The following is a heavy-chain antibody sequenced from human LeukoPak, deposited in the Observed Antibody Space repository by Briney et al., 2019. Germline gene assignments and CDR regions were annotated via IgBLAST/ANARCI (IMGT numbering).Heavy chain of an antibody. J-gene: IGHJ6*02. Sequence: GGSLRLSCAASGFPFSSYAMSWVRQAPGKGLEWVSAISGSGGSTYYADSVKGRLTISRDNSKNTLYLQMNSLRAEDTAVYYCAKVEDSSGWYTTYYYGMDVWGQGTTVTVSS. D-gene: IGHD6-19*01. V-gene: IGHV3-23*01. CDR1: GFPFSSYA. CDR2: ISGSGGST. CDR3: AKVEDSSGWYTTYYYGMDV.